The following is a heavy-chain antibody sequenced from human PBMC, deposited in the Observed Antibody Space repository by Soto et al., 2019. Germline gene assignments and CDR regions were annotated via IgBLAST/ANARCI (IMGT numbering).Heavy chain of an antibody. CDR1: GVSFRSYE. D-gene: IGHD2-2*01. CDR3: AKDLEGYCTTTSCYTYFGLDV. J-gene: IGHJ6*02. CDR2: ISYDGSNK. V-gene: IGHV3-30*18. Sequence: PGGSLRLSCAASGVSFRSYEMNWVRQAPGKGLEWVAVISYDGSNKYYADSLKGRFTISRDNSKHTLYLEMNRLRPEDTAVYYCAKDLEGYCTTTSCYTYFGLDVWGQGTTVTVSS.